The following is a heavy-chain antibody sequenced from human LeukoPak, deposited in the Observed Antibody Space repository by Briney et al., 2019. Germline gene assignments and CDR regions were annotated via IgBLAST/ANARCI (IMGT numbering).Heavy chain of an antibody. V-gene: IGHV1-46*01. CDR2: INPSGGST. Sequence: GASVKVSCKASGYTFTSYYMHWVRQAPGQGLEWMGIINPSGGSTSYAQKFQGRVTMTRDTSTSTVYMELSSLRSEDTAVYYCARDLALLGPYCGGDCSLDYWGQGTLVTVSS. CDR1: GYTFTSYY. J-gene: IGHJ4*02. D-gene: IGHD2-21*02. CDR3: ARDLALLGPYCGGDCSLDY.